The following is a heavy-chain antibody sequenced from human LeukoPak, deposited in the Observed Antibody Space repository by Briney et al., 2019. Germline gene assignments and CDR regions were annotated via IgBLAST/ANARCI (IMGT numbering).Heavy chain of an antibody. V-gene: IGHV3-53*01. Sequence: PGGSLRLSCAASGFTVSSNYMSWVRQAPGKGLEWVSVIYSGGSTYYADSVKGRFTISRDNSKNTLYLQMNSLRAEDTAIYYCAKEHGYDASASFDYWGQGALVTVSS. J-gene: IGHJ4*02. CDR2: IYSGGST. CDR3: AKEHGYDASASFDY. D-gene: IGHD3-22*01. CDR1: GFTVSSNY.